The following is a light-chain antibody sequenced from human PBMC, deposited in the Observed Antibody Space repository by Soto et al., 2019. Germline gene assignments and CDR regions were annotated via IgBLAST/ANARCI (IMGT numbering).Light chain of an antibody. J-gene: IGLJ2*01. CDR2: EVS. Sequence: QSALTQPASVSGSPGQSITISCTGTSSDVGGYKYVSWYQQHPDKAPKLIIFEVSNRPSGISSRFSGSKSGNTASLTISGLQAEDEADYSCASYTSSSTSVIFGRGTKRTVL. CDR3: ASYTSSSTSVI. V-gene: IGLV2-14*01. CDR1: SSDVGGYKY.